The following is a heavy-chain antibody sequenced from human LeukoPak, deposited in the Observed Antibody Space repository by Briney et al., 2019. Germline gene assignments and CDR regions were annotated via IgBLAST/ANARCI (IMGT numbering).Heavy chain of an antibody. V-gene: IGHV3-11*06. CDR1: GFTFSDYY. D-gene: IGHD5-12*01. CDR3: ARDRDIVATILDP. J-gene: IGHJ5*02. Sequence: PGGSLRLSCAASGFTFSDYYMSWIRQAPGKGLEWVSYISSSSSYTNYADSVKGRFTISRDNAKNSLYLQMNSLRAEDTAVYYCARDRDIVATILDPWGQGTLVTVFS. CDR2: ISSSSSYT.